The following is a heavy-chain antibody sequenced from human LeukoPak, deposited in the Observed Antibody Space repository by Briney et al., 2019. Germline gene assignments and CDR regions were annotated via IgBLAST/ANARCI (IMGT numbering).Heavy chain of an antibody. CDR2: IWYDGSNK. J-gene: IGHJ3*02. D-gene: IGHD2-8*01. CDR3: ARSYLADAFDI. Sequence: PGGSLRLSCAAFGFTFSSYGMHWVRQAPGKGLEWVAVIWYDGSNKYYADSVKGRFTISRDNSKNTLYLQMNSLRAEDTAVYYCARSYLADAFDIWGQGTMVTVSS. CDR1: GFTFSSYG. V-gene: IGHV3-33*01.